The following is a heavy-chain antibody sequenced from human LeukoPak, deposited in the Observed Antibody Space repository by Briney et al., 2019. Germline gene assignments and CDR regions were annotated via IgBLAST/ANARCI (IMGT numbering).Heavy chain of an antibody. CDR1: GFTFSSYA. D-gene: IGHD6-6*01. J-gene: IGHJ4*02. Sequence: GGSLRLSCAASGFTFSSYAMGWVRQAPGKGLEWVSAISGSGGSTYYADSVKGRFTISRDNSKNTLYLQMNSLRAEDTAVYYCAKDQRQYSSSPLFDYWGQGTLVTVSS. V-gene: IGHV3-23*01. CDR2: ISGSGGST. CDR3: AKDQRQYSSSPLFDY.